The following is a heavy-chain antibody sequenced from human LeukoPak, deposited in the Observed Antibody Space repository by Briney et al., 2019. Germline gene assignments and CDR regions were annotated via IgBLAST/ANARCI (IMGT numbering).Heavy chain of an antibody. D-gene: IGHD1-26*01. Sequence: PGGSLRLSCAASGFTFSSYWMHWVRQAPGKGLEWVSVIYSGGSTYYADSVKGRFTISRDNSKNTLYLQMNSLRAEDTAVYYCAREASGSYSLDYWGQGTLVTVSS. CDR3: AREASGSYSLDY. J-gene: IGHJ4*02. V-gene: IGHV3-66*01. CDR2: IYSGGST. CDR1: GFTFSSYW.